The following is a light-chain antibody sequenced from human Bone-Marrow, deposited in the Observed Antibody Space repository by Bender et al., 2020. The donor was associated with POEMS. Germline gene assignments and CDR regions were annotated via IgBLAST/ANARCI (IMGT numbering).Light chain of an antibody. Sequence: QSALTQPPSASGSPGQSVTISCTGTRNDVGGYSHVSWYQQYPGKAPKLIISEVTQRPSGVPDRFSGSKSGNTASLTVTGLQPEDEALYYCSSYVDGHSPHVVFGGGTSLSVL. CDR2: EVT. CDR3: SSYVDGHSPHVV. J-gene: IGLJ2*01. V-gene: IGLV2-8*01. CDR1: RNDVGGYSH.